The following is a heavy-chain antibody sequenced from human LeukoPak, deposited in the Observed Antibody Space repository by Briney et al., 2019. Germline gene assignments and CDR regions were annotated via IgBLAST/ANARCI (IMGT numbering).Heavy chain of an antibody. CDR2: IYSGDST. CDR1: GFTVSSNY. J-gene: IGHJ4*02. V-gene: IGHV3-53*01. CDR3: ASLSPLHYDSSRYSY. D-gene: IGHD3-22*01. Sequence: PGGSLRLSCAASGFTVSSNYMSWVRQAPGKGLEWVSVIYSGDSTYYADSVKGRFTISRDNSKKTLYLQMNSLRAEDKAVYYCASLSPLHYDSSRYSYWGQGTLVTVSS.